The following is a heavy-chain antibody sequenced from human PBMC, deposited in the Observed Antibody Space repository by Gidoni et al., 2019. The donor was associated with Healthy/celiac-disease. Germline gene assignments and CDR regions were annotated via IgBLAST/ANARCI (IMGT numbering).Heavy chain of an antibody. J-gene: IGHJ4*02. CDR3: ARGDYRYYFDY. CDR1: GFTFGRDA. Sequence: QVQLVESGGGVVEPGRSVSVYCAGSGFTFGRDALHWVRQAPGKGLEWVAVISYDGSNQYYAYSVKGRFTISRDNSKNTLYLQMNSLRAEDTAVYYCARGDYRYYFDYWGQGTLVTVSS. D-gene: IGHD4-4*01. V-gene: IGHV3-30*04. CDR2: ISYDGSNQ.